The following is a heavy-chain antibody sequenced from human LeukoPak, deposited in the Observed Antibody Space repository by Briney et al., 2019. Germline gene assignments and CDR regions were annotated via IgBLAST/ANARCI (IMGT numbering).Heavy chain of an antibody. V-gene: IGHV4-61*02. CDR3: ARGGGYQYGHNGPLVGGYFQH. CDR2: VYTSGTT. J-gene: IGHJ1*01. CDR1: GDSVTSGSFY. Sequence: PSETLSLTCTVSGDSVTSGSFYWSWIRQPVGKELEWIGRVYTSGTTSYNPSLKSRVSISVDMSKNQFSLTLTSVTAADTAVYYCARGGGYQYGHNGPLVGGYFQHWGQGTLITVSS. D-gene: IGHD3-10*01.